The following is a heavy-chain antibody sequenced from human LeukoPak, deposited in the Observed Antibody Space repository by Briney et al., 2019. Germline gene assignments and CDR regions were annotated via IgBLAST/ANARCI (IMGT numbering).Heavy chain of an antibody. CDR3: ARDGDYGEYFQH. D-gene: IGHD4-17*01. CDR1: GGTFSSYA. J-gene: IGHJ1*01. CDR2: IIPIFGTA. V-gene: IGHV1-69*05. Sequence: SVKVSCKASGGTFSSYAISWVRQAPGQGLEWMGGIIPIFGTANYAQKFQGRVTITTDEYTSTAYMELSSLRSEDTAVYYCARDGDYGEYFQHWGQGTLVTVSS.